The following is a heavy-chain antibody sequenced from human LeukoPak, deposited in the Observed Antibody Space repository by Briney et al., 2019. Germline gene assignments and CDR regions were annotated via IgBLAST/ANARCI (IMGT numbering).Heavy chain of an antibody. J-gene: IGHJ4*02. V-gene: IGHV3-48*01. D-gene: IGHD5-24*01. CDR1: GFTFSSFN. CDR2: ISSSGSAI. CDR3: ARDRGWLQSDY. Sequence: GGSLRLSCAASGFTFSSFNMNWVRQAPGKGLEWVSNISSSGSAIYYADSVKGRFTISRDNAKNSLYLQMNSLRAEDTAVYYCARDRGWLQSDYWGQGALVTVSS.